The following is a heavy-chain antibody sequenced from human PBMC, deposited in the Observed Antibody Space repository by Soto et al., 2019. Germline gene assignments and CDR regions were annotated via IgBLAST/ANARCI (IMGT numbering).Heavy chain of an antibody. CDR3: ARDKQYQFDY. CDR2: IWYDGSNK. J-gene: IGHJ4*02. V-gene: IGHV3-33*01. CDR1: GFTFSDYG. Sequence: PGGSLRLSCAASGFTFSDYGMHWVRQAPGKGLEWLSVIWYDGSNKYYADSVKGRFTISRDNSKNTLYLQMNSLRAEDTAVYYCARDKQYQFDYWGQGA. D-gene: IGHD2-2*01.